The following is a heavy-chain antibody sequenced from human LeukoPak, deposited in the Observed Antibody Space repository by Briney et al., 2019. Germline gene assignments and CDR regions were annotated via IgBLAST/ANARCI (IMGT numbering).Heavy chain of an antibody. D-gene: IGHD6-19*01. V-gene: IGHV4-59*01. CDR3: ARGSSSGWYRPNWFDP. CDR1: GGSFSGYY. J-gene: IGHJ5*02. Sequence: ASETLSLTCAVYGGSFSGYYWSWIRQPPGKGLEWIGYIYYSGSTNYNPSLKSRVTISVDTSKNQFSLKLSSVTAADTAVYYCARGSSSGWYRPNWFDPWGQGTLVTVSS. CDR2: IYYSGST.